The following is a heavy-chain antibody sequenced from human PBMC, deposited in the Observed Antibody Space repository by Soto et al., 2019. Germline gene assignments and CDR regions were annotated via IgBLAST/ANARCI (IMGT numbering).Heavy chain of an antibody. D-gene: IGHD6-13*01. J-gene: IGHJ4*02. CDR1: GYTFTSYG. V-gene: IGHV1-18*01. CDR3: ARERYSSSWYLVDY. Sequence: GASVKVSCKASGYTFTSYGISWVRQAPGQGLEWMGWISAYNGNTNYAQKLQGRVTMTTDTSTSTAYMELRSLRSDDTAVYYCARERYSSSWYLVDYWGQGTLVTVSS. CDR2: ISAYNGNT.